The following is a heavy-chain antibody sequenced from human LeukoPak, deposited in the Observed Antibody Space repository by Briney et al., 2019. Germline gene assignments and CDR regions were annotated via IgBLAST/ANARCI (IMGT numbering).Heavy chain of an antibody. J-gene: IGHJ4*02. CDR3: ARDRAYCNSASCWTFFDY. V-gene: IGHV1-46*01. D-gene: IGHD2/OR15-2a*01. Sequence: ASAKVSCKASGYTLTTYYIHWVRQAPGQGLEWMGVINPSGGSTRYSQKFQGRVTMTRDMSTSTVYMDLSSLRSEDTAVYYCARDRAYCNSASCWTFFDYWGQGTLVTVSS. CDR1: GYTLTTYY. CDR2: INPSGGST.